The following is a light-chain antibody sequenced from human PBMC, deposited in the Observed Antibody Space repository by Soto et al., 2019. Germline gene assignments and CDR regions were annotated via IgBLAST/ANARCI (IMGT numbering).Light chain of an antibody. V-gene: IGLV1-47*02. CDR1: NSNIGSNY. CDR3: AAWDASLSCWV. Sequence: QSVLTQPPSASGTPGQRVTISCSGGNSNIGSNYVYWYRQLPGTAPQLLIYNNHQRPSGVPDRFSASKSGSSASLDVSGLRSEDGADYFCAAWDASLSCWVFGGGTKPTVL. CDR2: NNH. J-gene: IGLJ3*02.